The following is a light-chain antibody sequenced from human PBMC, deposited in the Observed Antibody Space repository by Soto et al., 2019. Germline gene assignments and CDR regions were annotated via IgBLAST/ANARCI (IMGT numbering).Light chain of an antibody. CDR2: KAS. CDR1: QTISSW. J-gene: IGKJ1*01. CDR3: QHYTSYSGA. V-gene: IGKV1-5*03. Sequence: DIQMAQYRSNLPRAGEECRTRRCRASQTISSWLAWYQQKPGKAHKLLIYKASTLKSGVPSRFSGSASGTEFTLTISSLHPDELATYYCQHYTSYSGAFGQGTKVDIK.